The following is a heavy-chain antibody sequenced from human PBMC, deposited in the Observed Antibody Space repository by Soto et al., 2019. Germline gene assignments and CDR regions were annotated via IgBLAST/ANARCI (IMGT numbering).Heavy chain of an antibody. Sequence: GGSLRLSCAGSGFTFRSHAMSWVRQAPGKGLEWVAVISYDGSTKYYADSVKGRFTISRDNSKNTVFLHLNSLRGEDTAVYYCTRAQSSTVVTSSHFDPWGQGTLVTVSS. V-gene: IGHV3-30*04. CDR3: TRAQSSTVVTSSHFDP. D-gene: IGHD2-21*02. CDR1: GFTFRSHA. J-gene: IGHJ5*02. CDR2: ISYDGSTK.